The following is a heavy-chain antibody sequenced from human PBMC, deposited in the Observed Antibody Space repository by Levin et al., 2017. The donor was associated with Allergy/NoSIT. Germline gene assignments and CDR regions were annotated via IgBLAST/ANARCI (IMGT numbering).Heavy chain of an antibody. CDR2: ITYNGSNG. Sequence: SLRLSCAASGFTFSSYAIHWVRQAPGKGLEWVAVITYNGSNGYYAESVKGRFTISRDNSKNTLYLQMNSLRTEDTAVYYCARPSFDSSGYHYYYGLDVWGQGTTVTVSS. V-gene: IGHV3-30-3*01. D-gene: IGHD3-22*01. CDR1: GFTFSSYA. CDR3: ARPSFDSSGYHYYYGLDV. J-gene: IGHJ6*02.